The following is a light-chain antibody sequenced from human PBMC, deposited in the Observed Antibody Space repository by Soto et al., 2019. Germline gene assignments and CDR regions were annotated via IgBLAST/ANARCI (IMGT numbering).Light chain of an antibody. Sequence: EVVLTQSPGTLSLSPGERATLSCRASQGVSSTYLDWYQQKPGHPPRLLIFGASSRASGISDRFSGSGSGTDFTLTISRLEPEDYAVYYCQHYGNPQLTFGGGTKVEIK. J-gene: IGKJ4*01. CDR1: QGVSSTY. V-gene: IGKV3-20*01. CDR3: QHYGNPQLT. CDR2: GAS.